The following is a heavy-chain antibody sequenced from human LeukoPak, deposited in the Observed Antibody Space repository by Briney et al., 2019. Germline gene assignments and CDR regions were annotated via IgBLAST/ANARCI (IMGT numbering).Heavy chain of an antibody. CDR2: ISSSSSYI. CDR1: GFTFSSYS. Sequence: GGSLRLSCAASGFTFSSYSMNWVRQAPGKGLEWVSSISSSSSYIYYADSVKGRFTISRDNTKNSLYLQMNSLRAEDTAVYYCARDRYGDYAFDYWGQGTLVTVSS. J-gene: IGHJ4*02. V-gene: IGHV3-21*01. D-gene: IGHD4-17*01. CDR3: ARDRYGDYAFDY.